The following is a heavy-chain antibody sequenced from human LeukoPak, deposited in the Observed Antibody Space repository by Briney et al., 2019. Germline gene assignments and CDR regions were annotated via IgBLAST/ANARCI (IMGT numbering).Heavy chain of an antibody. V-gene: IGHV3-66*02. Sequence: GGSLRLSCAASGFTVSSNYMSWVRQAPGKGLEWVSVIYSGGSTYYADSVKGRFTISRDNSKNTLYLQMNSLRAEDTAVYYCARFPSSSFAFDIWGQGTMVTVSS. CDR3: ARFPSSSFAFDI. D-gene: IGHD6-6*01. CDR1: GFTVSSNY. CDR2: IYSGGST. J-gene: IGHJ3*02.